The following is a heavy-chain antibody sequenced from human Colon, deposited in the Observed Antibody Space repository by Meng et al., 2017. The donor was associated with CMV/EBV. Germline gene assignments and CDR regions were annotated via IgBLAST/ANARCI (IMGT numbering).Heavy chain of an antibody. CDR2: IRKKTYGGTT. CDR1: GFNFGGYR. J-gene: IGHJ6*02. V-gene: IGHV3-49*04. D-gene: IGHD3-9*01. Sequence: GGSLRLSCTGSGFNFGGYRMSWVRQAPGKGLEWVGFIRKKTYGGTTEYAASVRGRFTISRDDSKNTLYLRMNSLRVEDTALYYCAKDLTAYYHTTGGADFSGMDVWGLGTTVTVSS. CDR3: AKDLTAYYHTTGGADFSGMDV.